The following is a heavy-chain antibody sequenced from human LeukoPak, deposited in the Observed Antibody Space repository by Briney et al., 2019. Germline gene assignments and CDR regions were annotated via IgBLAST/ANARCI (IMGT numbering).Heavy chain of an antibody. V-gene: IGHV3-15*01. D-gene: IGHD4-17*01. CDR2: IKSKTDGGTT. CDR1: GFTFSNAW. Sequence: PGGSLRLACAASGFTFSNAWMSWVRQAPGKGLEWVGRIKSKTDGGTTDYAAPVKGRFTISRDDSKNTLYLQMNSLKTEDTAVYFCATEHYGAYNFWGQGTLVTVSS. CDR3: ATEHYGAYNF. J-gene: IGHJ4*02.